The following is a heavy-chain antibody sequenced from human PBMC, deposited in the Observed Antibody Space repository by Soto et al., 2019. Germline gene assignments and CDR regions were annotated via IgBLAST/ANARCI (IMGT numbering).Heavy chain of an antibody. Sequence: SETLSLTGTVSGGSISSYYWSWIRQPPGKGLEWIGYIYYSGSTNYNPSLKSRVTISVDTSKNQFSLKLSSVTAADTAVYYCARDRSYGKYYYYYYGMDVWGQGTTVTVSS. J-gene: IGHJ6*02. D-gene: IGHD5-18*01. CDR2: IYYSGST. CDR3: ARDRSYGKYYYYYYGMDV. CDR1: GGSISSYY. V-gene: IGHV4-59*01.